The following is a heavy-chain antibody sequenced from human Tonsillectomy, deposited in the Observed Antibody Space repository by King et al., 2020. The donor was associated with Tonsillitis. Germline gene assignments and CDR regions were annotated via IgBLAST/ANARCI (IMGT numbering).Heavy chain of an antibody. V-gene: IGHV4-31*03. Sequence: QLQESGPGLVKPSQTLSLTCTVSGGSISSGGYYWSWIRQHPGKGLEWIGYIYYSGSTYYNPSLKSRVTISVDTSKNQFSLTLSSVTAADTAVYYCASPLIVGATPRYDAFDIWGQGTKVTVSS. CDR1: GGSISSGGYY. J-gene: IGHJ3*02. D-gene: IGHD1-26*01. CDR2: IYYSGST. CDR3: ASPLIVGATPRYDAFDI.